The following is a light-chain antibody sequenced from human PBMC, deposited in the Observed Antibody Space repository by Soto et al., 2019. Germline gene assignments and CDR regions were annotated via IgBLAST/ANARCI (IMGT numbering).Light chain of an antibody. V-gene: IGLV3-1*01. CDR1: KSGDKY. CDR2: QDS. CDR3: QAWDSRTGV. J-gene: IGLJ2*01. Sequence: SYELTQAPSVPGSHEQTACITCSGAKSGDKYACWYQQKPGQSPVLVIYQDSKRLPGIPKRFSGSNSGNTATLTISGTEAMDEADYCCQAWDSRTGVFGGGTKVTVL.